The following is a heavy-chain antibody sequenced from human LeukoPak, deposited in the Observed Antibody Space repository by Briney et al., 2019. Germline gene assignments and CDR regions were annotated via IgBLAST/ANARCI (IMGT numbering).Heavy chain of an antibody. D-gene: IGHD3-10*01. CDR3: ARSSTYYYGSGSYSPHHY. V-gene: IGHV4-34*01. J-gene: IGHJ4*02. CDR2: INHSGST. CDR1: GGSFSGYY. Sequence: PSETLSLTCAVYGGSFSGYYWSWIRQPPGKGLEWIEEINHSGSTNYNPSLRSRVTISVDTSKSQFSLKLSSVTAADTAVYYCARSSTYYYGSGSYSPHHYWGQGTLVTVSS.